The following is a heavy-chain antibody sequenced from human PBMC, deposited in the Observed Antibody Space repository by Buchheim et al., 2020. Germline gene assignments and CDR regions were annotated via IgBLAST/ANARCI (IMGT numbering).Heavy chain of an antibody. D-gene: IGHD7-27*01. Sequence: QVQLQQWGAGLLKPSETPSLTCAVYGGSFSGYYWSWIRQPPGKGLEWIGEINHSGSTNYNPSLKSRVTISVDTSKNQFSLKLSSVTAADTAVYYCARGRVSGYYYYGMDVWGQGTT. CDR1: GGSFSGYY. CDR3: ARGRVSGYYYYGMDV. J-gene: IGHJ6*02. CDR2: INHSGST. V-gene: IGHV4-34*01.